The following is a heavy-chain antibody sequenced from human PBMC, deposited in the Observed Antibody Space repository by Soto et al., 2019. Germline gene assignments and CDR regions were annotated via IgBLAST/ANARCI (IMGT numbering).Heavy chain of an antibody. Sequence: QVQLQESGPGLVKPSGTLSLTCAVSGGSISSSFWWSWFRQPPGKGLEWIGEIYHSGSTNCNPSLKSRVAISVDKSKNEFSLNLNPVTAADTAVYFCARGTTFGSGRSSYFFDFWGQGTLVTASS. CDR3: ARGTTFGSGRSSYFFDF. J-gene: IGHJ4*02. CDR2: IYHSGST. V-gene: IGHV4-4*02. D-gene: IGHD3-10*01. CDR1: GGSISSSFW.